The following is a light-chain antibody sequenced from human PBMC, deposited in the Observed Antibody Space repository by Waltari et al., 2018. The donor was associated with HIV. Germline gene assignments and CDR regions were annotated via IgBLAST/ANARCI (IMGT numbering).Light chain of an antibody. CDR1: SSDIGAYDS. CDR3: SSYGDSLRVL. J-gene: IGLJ3*02. CDR2: EVT. V-gene: IGLV2-8*01. Sequence: QSALTQPPSASGSLGQSVTIPCTGSSSDIGAYDSVSWFHQHPRSAPKLLLYEVTRRPSTVSDRFSGSRSGSTAFLTVAGLQPDDEATYFCSSYGDSLRVLFGGGTNVTVL.